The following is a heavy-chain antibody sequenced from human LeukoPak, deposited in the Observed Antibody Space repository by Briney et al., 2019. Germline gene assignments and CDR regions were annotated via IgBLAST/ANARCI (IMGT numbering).Heavy chain of an antibody. CDR2: IDQDGSEE. CDR1: GFTFSNYW. J-gene: IGHJ4*02. CDR3: ARADNYGSILDY. V-gene: IGHV3-7*04. D-gene: IGHD3-10*01. Sequence: GGSLRLSCAASGFTFSNYWMSWVRQSPGRALEWLANIDQDGSEEYYVDSVGGRFTVSRDNDKNSLYLQIESLGAEVTAVYYCARADNYGSILDYWGRGTLVTVSS.